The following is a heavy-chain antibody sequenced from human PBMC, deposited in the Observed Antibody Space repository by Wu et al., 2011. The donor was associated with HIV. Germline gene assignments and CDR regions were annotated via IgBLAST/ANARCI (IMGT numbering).Heavy chain of an antibody. CDR2: IRAYNGGP. Sequence: QVQLVQSGAEVKKPGASVKVSCKASGYTLDNYGISWVRQAPGQGLEWMAWIRAYNGGPNYAQKVQGRITVTTDTSTNTAYMELRSLTSDDTAVYYCARLEVAVPAVAYYFDFWGQGTLVTVSS. D-gene: IGHD2-2*01. J-gene: IGHJ4*02. CDR1: GYTLDNYG. CDR3: ARLEVAVPAVAYYFDF. V-gene: IGHV1-18*01.